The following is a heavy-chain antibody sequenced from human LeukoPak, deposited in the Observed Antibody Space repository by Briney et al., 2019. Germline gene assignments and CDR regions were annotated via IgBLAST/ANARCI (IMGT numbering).Heavy chain of an antibody. V-gene: IGHV3-9*01. CDR2: ISWNSGSI. Sequence: GGSLRLSCAASGFTFDDYAMHWVRQAPGKGLEWVSGISWNSGSIGYADSVKGRFTISRDNAKNSLYLQMNSLRAEDTALYYCAKDIGRWGQGTLVTVSS. CDR1: GFTFDDYA. CDR3: AKDIGR. J-gene: IGHJ5*02.